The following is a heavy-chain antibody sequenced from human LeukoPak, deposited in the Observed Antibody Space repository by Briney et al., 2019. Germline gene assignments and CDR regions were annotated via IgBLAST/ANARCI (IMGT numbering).Heavy chain of an antibody. J-gene: IGHJ4*02. CDR3: VAGSGGDEWEPYGFDY. V-gene: IGHV4-38-2*02. D-gene: IGHD1-26*01. CDR2: IYHSGSN. Sequence: SETLSLTCTVSGYSISSDYYWGWIRQPPGKGLEWIGSIYHSGSNYYNPSLKSRVTISVDTSKNQFSLKLNSVTAADTAVYYCVAGSGGDEWEPYGFDYWGQGTLVTVYS. CDR1: GYSISSDYY.